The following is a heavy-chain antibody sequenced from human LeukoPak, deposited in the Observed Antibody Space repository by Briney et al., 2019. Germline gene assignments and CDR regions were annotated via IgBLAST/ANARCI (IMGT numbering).Heavy chain of an antibody. CDR2: IYHNGDT. D-gene: IGHD1-7*01. CDR1: GYSISNNYY. CDR3: ARGIERGQLELLNY. Sequence: KPSETLSLTCSVSGYSISNNYYWGWIRQPPGKGLEWIGNIYHNGDTYYNPSLKSRVTISLDTSKNQFSLKLSSVTAADTAVYYCARGIERGQLELLNYWGQGTLVTVSS. J-gene: IGHJ4*02. V-gene: IGHV4-38-2*02.